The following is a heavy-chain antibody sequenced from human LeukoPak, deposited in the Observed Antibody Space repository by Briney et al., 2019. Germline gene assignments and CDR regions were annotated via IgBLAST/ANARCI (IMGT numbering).Heavy chain of an antibody. J-gene: IGHJ3*02. CDR3: AKDFYDSSGSDAFDI. V-gene: IGHV3-30*04. CDR2: ISYDGSNK. CDR1: GFTFSSNA. Sequence: PGGSLRLSCAASGFTFSSNAMHWVRQAPGKGLEWVAVISYDGSNKYYADSVKGRFTISRDNSKNTLYLQMNSLRAEDTAVYYCAKDFYDSSGSDAFDIWGQGTMVTVSS. D-gene: IGHD3-22*01.